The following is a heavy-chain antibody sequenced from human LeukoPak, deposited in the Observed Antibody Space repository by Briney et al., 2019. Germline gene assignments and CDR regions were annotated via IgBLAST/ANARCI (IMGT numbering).Heavy chain of an antibody. Sequence: SVTVSCKASGGTFSSYAISWVRQAPGQGLEWMGRIIPILGIANYAQKFQGRVTITADKSTSTAYMELSSLRSEDTAVYYCATLAVAARDRTIYYFDYWGQGTLVTVSS. V-gene: IGHV1-69*04. J-gene: IGHJ4*02. CDR1: GGTFSSYA. CDR3: ATLAVAARDRTIYYFDY. CDR2: IIPILGIA. D-gene: IGHD2-15*01.